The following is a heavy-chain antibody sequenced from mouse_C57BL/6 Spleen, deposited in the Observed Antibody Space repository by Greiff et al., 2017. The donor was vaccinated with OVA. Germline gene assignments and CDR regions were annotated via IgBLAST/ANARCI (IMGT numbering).Heavy chain of an antibody. D-gene: IGHD1-1*02. J-gene: IGHJ3*01. CDR2: IHPNSGST. Sequence: QVQLKQPGAELVKPGASVKLSCKASGYTFTSYWMHWVKQRPGQGLEWIGMIHPNSGSTNYNEKFKSKATLTVDKSSSTAYMQLSSLTSEDSAVYYCARGDYVPTWFAYWGQGTLVTVSA. CDR3: ARGDYVPTWFAY. V-gene: IGHV1-64*01. CDR1: GYTFTSYW.